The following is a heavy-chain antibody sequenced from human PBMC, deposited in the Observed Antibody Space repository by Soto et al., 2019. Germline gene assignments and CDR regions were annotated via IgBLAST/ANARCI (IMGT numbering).Heavy chain of an antibody. Sequence: QVQLVESGGGVVQPGRSLRLSCAASGFTFSSYGMHWVRQAPGKGLEWVAVIWYDGSNKYYADSVKGRFTISRDNSKNTLYLQMNRLRAEDTAVYYCAREKGERAFDIWGQGTMVTVSS. J-gene: IGHJ3*02. V-gene: IGHV3-33*01. CDR3: AREKGERAFDI. CDR1: GFTFSSYG. D-gene: IGHD2-21*01. CDR2: IWYDGSNK.